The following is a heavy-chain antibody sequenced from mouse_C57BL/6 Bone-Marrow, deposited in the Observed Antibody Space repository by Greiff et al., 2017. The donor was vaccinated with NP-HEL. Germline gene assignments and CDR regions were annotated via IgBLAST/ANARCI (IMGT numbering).Heavy chain of an antibody. CDR3: TSYYGSGDY. Sequence: EVQLQQSGAELVRPGASVKLSCTASGFNIKDDYMHWVKQRPEQGLEWIGWIDPENGDTEYASKFQGKATITADTSSNTAYLQLSSLTPEDTAVYYCTSYYGSGDYWGQGTTLTVSS. CDR2: IDPENGDT. D-gene: IGHD1-1*01. J-gene: IGHJ2*01. V-gene: IGHV14-4*01. CDR1: GFNIKDDY.